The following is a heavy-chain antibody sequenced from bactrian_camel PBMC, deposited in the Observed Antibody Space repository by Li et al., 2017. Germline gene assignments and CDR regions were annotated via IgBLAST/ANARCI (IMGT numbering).Heavy chain of an antibody. CDR1: GSTYSSNC. CDR2: FYQSDGTT. CDR3: ATGYGGQWSPPFQGNEYKY. Sequence: HVQLVESGGGSVQAGGSLRLSCAPSGSTYSSNCVAWFRQAPGKEREGVASFYQSDGTTYYAESVKGRFTISRDNANNILYLEMNSLKPEDTAMYYCATGYGGQWSPPFQGNEYKYWGQGTQVTVS. V-gene: IGHV3S1*01. D-gene: IGHD6*01. J-gene: IGHJ4*01.